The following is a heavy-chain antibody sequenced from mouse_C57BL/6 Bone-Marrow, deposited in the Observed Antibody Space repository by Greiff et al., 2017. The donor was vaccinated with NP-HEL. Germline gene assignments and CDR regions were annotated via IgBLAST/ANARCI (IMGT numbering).Heavy chain of an antibody. V-gene: IGHV14-3*01. Sequence: EVQLQESVAELVRPGASVKLSCTASGFNIKNTYMHWVKQRPEQGLEWIGRIDPANGNTKYAPKFQGKATITADASSNTAYLQLSSLTSEDTAIYYCASDDYDGRPYFDDWGQGTTLTVSS. CDR3: ASDDYDGRPYFDD. CDR2: IDPANGNT. CDR1: GFNIKNTY. J-gene: IGHJ2*01. D-gene: IGHD2-4*01.